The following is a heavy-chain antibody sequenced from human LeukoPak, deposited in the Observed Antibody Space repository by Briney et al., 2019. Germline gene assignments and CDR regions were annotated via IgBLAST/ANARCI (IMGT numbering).Heavy chain of an antibody. J-gene: IGHJ4*02. V-gene: IGHV4-59*01. CDR3: ARSAYSTSWYYFDY. CDR2: KSGAGRD. CDR1: GVSIRTYY. Sequence: SETLFLTCTVSGVSIRTYYWSWLRQPPGKGLEWIGYKSGAGRDLYNPSLKSRVTISVDASENQFSLSLRSVTAADTAVYYCARSAYSTSWYYFDYWGQGALVTVSS. D-gene: IGHD6-13*01.